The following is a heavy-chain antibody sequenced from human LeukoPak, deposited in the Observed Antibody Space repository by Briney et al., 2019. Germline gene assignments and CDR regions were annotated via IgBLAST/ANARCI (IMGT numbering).Heavy chain of an antibody. CDR1: RFTFSNYA. D-gene: IGHD5-18*01. CDR3: AKARSGYTYSYFSSGTWEDALDI. V-gene: IGHV3-23*01. CDR2: LSGSGGST. Sequence: GGSLRLSCAASRFTFSNYAMSWVRQAPGKGPEWVSSLSGSGGSTYYADSVKGRFTISRDNSKNTLYLQMDSLRAEDTAVYYCAKARSGYTYSYFSSGTWEDALDIWGQGTMVTVSS. J-gene: IGHJ3*02.